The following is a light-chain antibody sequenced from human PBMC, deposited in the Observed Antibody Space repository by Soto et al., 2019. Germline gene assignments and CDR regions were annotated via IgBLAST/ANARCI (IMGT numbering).Light chain of an antibody. J-gene: IGKJ5*01. V-gene: IGKV3-20*01. CDR1: QSVSSSY. Sequence: EILLTQSPGTLSLSPGERATLSCRASQSVSSSYLAWYQQKPGQAPRLLIYGASSRATGIPDRFSGSGSGTDFTLTISRLEPEDFAVYYCQQYGSSRNTFGQGTRLEIK. CDR2: GAS. CDR3: QQYGSSRNT.